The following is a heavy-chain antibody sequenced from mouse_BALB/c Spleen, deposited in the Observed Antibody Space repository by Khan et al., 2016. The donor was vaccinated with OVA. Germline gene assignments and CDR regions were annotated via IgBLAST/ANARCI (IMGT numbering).Heavy chain of an antibody. D-gene: IGHD1-1*01. Sequence: EVELVESGGDLVKPGGSLKLSCAASGFTFSTFGMSWVRQTPDKRLEWVATISTGGSYTYYPDIVKGRFIISRDNAKNTLDLQMSSLKSEDTAMYYCTRLAYYYDIEGFAYWGQGTLVTVSA. CDR3: TRLAYYYDIEGFAY. J-gene: IGHJ3*01. CDR2: ISTGGSYT. V-gene: IGHV5-6*01. CDR1: GFTFSTFG.